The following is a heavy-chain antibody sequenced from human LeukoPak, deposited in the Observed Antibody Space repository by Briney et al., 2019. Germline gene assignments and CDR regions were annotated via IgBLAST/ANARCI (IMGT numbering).Heavy chain of an antibody. J-gene: IGHJ4*02. CDR3: ARVYDGYNGEGYFDY. CDR1: GVSVSDFS. D-gene: IGHD5-24*01. Sequence: SETLPLTCSVSGVSVSDFSWSWIRQPPGKELESIGYIHYSGDTKYNPSLKTRVTISIDTSKNQFSLTLNSVTAADTAVYYCARVYDGYNGEGYFDYWGQGTLVTVAS. CDR2: IHYSGDT. V-gene: IGHV4-59*02.